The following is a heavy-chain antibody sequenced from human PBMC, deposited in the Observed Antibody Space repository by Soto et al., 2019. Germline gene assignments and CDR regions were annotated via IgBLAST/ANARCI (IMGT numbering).Heavy chain of an antibody. J-gene: IGHJ4*02. V-gene: IGHV3-23*01. D-gene: IGHD6-19*01. CDR2: ICGSGGST. Sequence: EVQLLESGGGLVQPGGSLRLSCAASGFTFSSYVMSWVRQAPGKGLEWVSAICGSGGSTYYADSVKGRFTISRDNSRNAVYLQMNSLRAEDTAVYYCEKVISGCYARFDYWGQGPLVTVS. CDR3: EKVISGCYARFDY. CDR1: GFTFSSYV.